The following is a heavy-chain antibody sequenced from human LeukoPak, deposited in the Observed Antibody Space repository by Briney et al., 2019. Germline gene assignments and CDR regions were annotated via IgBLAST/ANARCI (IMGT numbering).Heavy chain of an antibody. CDR2: ISYDGSNK. Sequence: GGSLRLSCAASGFTFSSYAMHWVRQAPGKGLEWGAVISYDGSNKYYADSEKGRFTISRDNSKNTLYLQMNSLRAEDTAVYYCARDRAVKVIAAAVLYYYYGMDVWGQGTTVTVSS. V-gene: IGHV3-30-3*01. J-gene: IGHJ6*02. D-gene: IGHD6-13*01. CDR3: ARDRAVKVIAAAVLYYYYGMDV. CDR1: GFTFSSYA.